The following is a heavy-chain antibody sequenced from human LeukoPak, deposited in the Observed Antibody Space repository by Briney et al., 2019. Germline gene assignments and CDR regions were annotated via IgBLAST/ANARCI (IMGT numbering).Heavy chain of an antibody. V-gene: IGHV4-38-2*02. D-gene: IGHD3-10*01. J-gene: IGHJ3*02. CDR2: IYHCGST. CDR1: GYSISSGYY. Sequence: PSETLSLTCTVSGYSISSGYYWGCIRQPPRKGLEGIGSIYHCGSTYYKPYLKSRVTISGDTSKNQFSLKLRSVTAADTAVYYCARGITMVRDDAFDIWGQGTMVTVSS. CDR3: ARGITMVRDDAFDI.